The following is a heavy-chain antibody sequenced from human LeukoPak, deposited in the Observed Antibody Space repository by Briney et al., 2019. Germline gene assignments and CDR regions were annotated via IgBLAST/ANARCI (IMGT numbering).Heavy chain of an antibody. CDR3: ARDHRYCSGSSCYSDAFDI. D-gene: IGHD2-15*01. J-gene: IGHJ3*02. Sequence: SETLSLTCTVSSGSISSYYGTWIRQPPGKGLEWIGYISYSGSTNYNPSLKSRVTISVDTSKNQFSLKLSSVTAADTAVYYCARDHRYCSGSSCYSDAFDIWGQGTVVTVSS. CDR1: SGSISSYY. CDR2: ISYSGST. V-gene: IGHV4-59*01.